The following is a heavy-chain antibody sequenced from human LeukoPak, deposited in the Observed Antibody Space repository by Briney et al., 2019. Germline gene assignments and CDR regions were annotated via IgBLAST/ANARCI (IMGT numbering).Heavy chain of an antibody. CDR1: GFTFSSYA. J-gene: IGHJ4*02. CDR3: ARVRGLPVWKYQLLMGLAY. Sequence: GGSLRLSCAASGFTFSSYAMHWVRQAPGKGLEWVAVISYDGSNKYYADSVKGRFTISRDNSKNTLYLQMNSLRAEDTAVYYCARVRGLPVWKYQLLMGLAYWGQGTLVTVSS. V-gene: IGHV3-30-3*01. D-gene: IGHD2-2*01. CDR2: ISYDGSNK.